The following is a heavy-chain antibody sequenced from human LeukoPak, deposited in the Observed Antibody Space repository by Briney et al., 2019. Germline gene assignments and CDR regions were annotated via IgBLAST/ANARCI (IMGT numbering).Heavy chain of an antibody. D-gene: IGHD6-6*01. Sequence: PETLSLTCAVYGGSFSGYYWSWIRQPPGKGLEWIGEIIHSGSTNYNPSLKSRVTISVDTSKNQCSLKLSSVTAADTAVYYCARGRDSSLSELVQQPTTYYFDYWGQGTLVTVSS. CDR2: IIHSGST. CDR1: GGSFSGYY. V-gene: IGHV4-34*01. J-gene: IGHJ4*02. CDR3: ARGRDSSLSELVQQPTTYYFDY.